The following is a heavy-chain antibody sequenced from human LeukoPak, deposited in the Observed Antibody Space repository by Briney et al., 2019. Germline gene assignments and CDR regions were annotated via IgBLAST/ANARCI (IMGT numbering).Heavy chain of an antibody. J-gene: IGHJ4*02. Sequence: SGGSLRLSCAASGFTFSSYAMSWVRQAPGKGLEWVSSISSSSSYIYYADSVKGRFTISRDNAKNSLYLQMNSLRAEDTAVYYCAREGDIVATILFDYWGQGTLVTVSS. CDR1: GFTFSSYA. CDR2: ISSSSSYI. D-gene: IGHD5-12*01. V-gene: IGHV3-21*01. CDR3: AREGDIVATILFDY.